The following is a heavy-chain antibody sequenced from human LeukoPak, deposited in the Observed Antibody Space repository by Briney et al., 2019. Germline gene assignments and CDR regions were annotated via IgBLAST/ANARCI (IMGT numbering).Heavy chain of an antibody. CDR2: IYHSGST. J-gene: IGHJ4*02. D-gene: IGHD2-2*02. CDR1: GGSISSGGYY. CDR3: ARSCSRTSCYTTFDY. Sequence: SETLSLTCTVSGGSISSGGYYWSWIRQPPGKGLEWIGYIYHSGSTYYNPSLKSRVTISVDRSKNQFSLKLSSVTAADTAVYYCARSCSRTSCYTTFDYWGQGTLVTVSS. V-gene: IGHV4-30-2*01.